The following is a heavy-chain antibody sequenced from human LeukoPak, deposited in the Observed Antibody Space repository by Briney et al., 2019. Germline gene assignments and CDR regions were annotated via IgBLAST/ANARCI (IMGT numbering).Heavy chain of an antibody. J-gene: IGHJ4*02. CDR1: GGSVSSSSYY. CDR2: LHYGGRT. CDR3: VRHIYDITGRPFGY. V-gene: IGHV4-39*01. D-gene: IGHD3-22*01. Sequence: PSESLSLTCSVSGGSVSSSSYYWDWIRQPPGKGLEWIGCLHYGGRTYYNPSLRGRVTISVDTSKNQFSLKLNSVAAADTAVYYCVRHIYDITGRPFGYWGQGTLVTVSS.